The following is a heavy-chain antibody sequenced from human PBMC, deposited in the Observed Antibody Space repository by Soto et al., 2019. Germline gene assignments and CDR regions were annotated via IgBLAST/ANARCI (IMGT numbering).Heavy chain of an antibody. CDR3: AKDAPQPFSD. Sequence: EVQLLESGGGLVQPGGSLRISCAASGFDFSNYGMSWVRQAPGKGLEWVSAISGTAHASYYAASVKGRFTISRDNSKNTLYLHMNSLRVEDTAVYFCAKDAPQPFSDWGQGTLVTVSS. CDR1: GFDFSNYG. D-gene: IGHD3-3*02. J-gene: IGHJ4*02. V-gene: IGHV3-23*01. CDR2: ISGTAHAS.